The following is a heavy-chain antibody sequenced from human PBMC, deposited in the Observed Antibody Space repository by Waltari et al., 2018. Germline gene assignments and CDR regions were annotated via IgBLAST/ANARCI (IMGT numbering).Heavy chain of an antibody. CDR2: ISSSSSYI. CDR1: GFTFSTDS. Sequence: EVQLVESGGGLVKPGGSLRLSCAASGFTFSTDSMNWVRKAPGKGLEWVSSISSSSSYIYYADSVKGRFTISRDNAKNSLYLQMNSLRAEDTAVYYCARSAGGYDDSFDYWGQGTLVTVSS. CDR3: ARSAGGYDDSFDY. J-gene: IGHJ4*02. V-gene: IGHV3-21*01. D-gene: IGHD5-12*01.